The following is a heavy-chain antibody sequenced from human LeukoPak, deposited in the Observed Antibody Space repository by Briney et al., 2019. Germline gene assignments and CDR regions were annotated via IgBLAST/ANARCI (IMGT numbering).Heavy chain of an antibody. CDR2: MNPNSGNT. V-gene: IGHV1-8*01. J-gene: IGHJ4*02. CDR1: GYTFTSYD. D-gene: IGHD5-12*01. Sequence: ASVKVSCKASGYTFTSYDINWVRQATGQGLEWMGWMNPNSGNTGYAQKFQGRVTMTRNTSISTAYMELSSLRSDDTAVYFCARDRGGGFDLAFFDHWGQGTLVTVSS. CDR3: ARDRGGGFDLAFFDH.